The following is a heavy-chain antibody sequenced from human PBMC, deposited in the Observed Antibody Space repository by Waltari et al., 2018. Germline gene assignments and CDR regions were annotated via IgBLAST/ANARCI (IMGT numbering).Heavy chain of an antibody. CDR2: ITGSGGTK. V-gene: IGHV3-23*01. Sequence: EVQLLESGGGLVQHGGSLRLSCSASELLFSNYPMTWVRQAPGRGLELVSTITGSGGTKYYADSVKGRFTISRDNSQNTLYLQMNSLTVDETAVYFCARGGYSSHFDYWGQGTLVTVSS. CDR3: ARGGYSSHFDY. J-gene: IGHJ4*02. D-gene: IGHD6-13*01. CDR1: ELLFSNYP.